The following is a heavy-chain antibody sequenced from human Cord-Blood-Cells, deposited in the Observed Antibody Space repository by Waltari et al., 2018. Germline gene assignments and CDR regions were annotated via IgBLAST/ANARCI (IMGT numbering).Heavy chain of an antibody. CDR1: GGTFSSYA. J-gene: IGHJ3*02. CDR3: ARGAARLAFDI. Sequence: QVQLVQSGAEVKKPGSSVKVSCKASGGTFSSYAISWVRQAPGQGPGWRGRISTILGIANYAQKFQGRVTSTADKSTSTAYMELSSLRSEDTAVYYWARGAARLAFDIWGQGTMVTVSS. V-gene: IGHV1-69*09. D-gene: IGHD6-6*01. CDR2: ISTILGIA.